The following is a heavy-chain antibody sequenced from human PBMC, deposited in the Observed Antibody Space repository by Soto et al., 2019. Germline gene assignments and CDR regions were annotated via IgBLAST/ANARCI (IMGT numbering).Heavy chain of an antibody. CDR1: GGSFSGYY. V-gene: IGHV4-34*01. Sequence: SETLSLTCAVYGGSFSGYYWSWIRQPPGKGLEWIGEINHSGSTNYNPSLKSRVTISVDTSKNQFSLKLSSVTAADTAVYYCARGRRWLVPSYFDLWGRGTLVTAPQ. CDR3: ARGRRWLVPSYFDL. J-gene: IGHJ2*01. D-gene: IGHD6-19*01. CDR2: INHSGST.